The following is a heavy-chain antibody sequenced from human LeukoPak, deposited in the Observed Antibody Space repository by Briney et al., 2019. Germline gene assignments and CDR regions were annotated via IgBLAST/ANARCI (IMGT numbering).Heavy chain of an antibody. J-gene: IGHJ4*02. CDR1: GYTFTSYD. CDR3: ARGGASTGYGY. CDR2: ISARNGNT. Sequence: RASVKVSCKASGYTFTSYDISWVRQAPGQGLEWVGWISARNGNTNYAHKLQGRVTMTTDTSTSTAYMELRSLRSDDTAIYYCARGGASTGYGYWGQGTLVTVSS. V-gene: IGHV1-18*01. D-gene: IGHD5-12*01.